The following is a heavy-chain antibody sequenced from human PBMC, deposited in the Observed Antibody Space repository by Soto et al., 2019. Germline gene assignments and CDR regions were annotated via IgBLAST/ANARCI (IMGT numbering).Heavy chain of an antibody. CDR2: IYYTGST. D-gene: IGHD1-1*01. V-gene: IGHV4-59*08. CDR1: GGSISTYC. CDR3: ARHGGSGTTFTY. J-gene: IGHJ4*02. Sequence: SETLSLTCTVSGGSISTYCWSWIRQPPGKGLEWIGYIYYTGSTNYNPSLKSRVTISVDTSKNQFSLRLNSVTAADTAVYYCARHGGSGTTFTYWGQGTPVTVSS.